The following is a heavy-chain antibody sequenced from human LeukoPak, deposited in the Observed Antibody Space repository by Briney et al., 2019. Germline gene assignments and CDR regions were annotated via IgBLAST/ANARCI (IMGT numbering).Heavy chain of an antibody. Sequence: PGGSLRLSCAASGFTFSSYAMSWVRQAPGKGLEWVSSISGSGGSTHYADSVKGRFTISRDNSKNTLYLQLNSLRAEDTAVYYCAKDGSGSYYVDENWFDPWGQGTLVTVSS. V-gene: IGHV3-23*01. CDR1: GFTFSSYA. J-gene: IGHJ5*02. D-gene: IGHD3-10*01. CDR3: AKDGSGSYYVDENWFDP. CDR2: ISGSGGST.